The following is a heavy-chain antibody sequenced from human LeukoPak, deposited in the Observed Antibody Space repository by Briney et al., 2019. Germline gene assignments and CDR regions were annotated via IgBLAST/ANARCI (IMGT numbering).Heavy chain of an antibody. V-gene: IGHV3-33*06. D-gene: IGHD6-19*01. CDR3: AKEDILGTVAGF. J-gene: IGHJ4*02. CDR1: GFPFSSYG. Sequence: GGSLRLSCVASGFPFSSYGMHWVRQAPGKGLEWVAVIWSVGGAEYYADSVKGRFTISRDNSKNTLYLQMNSLRAEDTAVYYCAKEDILGTVAGFWGQGTLVTVSS. CDR2: IWSVGGAE.